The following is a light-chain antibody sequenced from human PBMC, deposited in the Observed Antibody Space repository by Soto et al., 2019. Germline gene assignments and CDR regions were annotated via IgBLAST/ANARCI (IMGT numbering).Light chain of an antibody. J-gene: IGLJ1*01. CDR3: PSYDSSLSGYV. V-gene: IGLV1-40*01. CDR2: ENN. Sequence: QSVLTQPPSVSEAPGQRVTISCTGSSSNIGAGYEAPWYQQVPGTAPKLLIYENNNRPSGVPDRFSGSKSGTSASLAITGLQAEDEAQYYCPSYDSSLSGYVFGTGTKLTVL. CDR1: SSNIGAGYE.